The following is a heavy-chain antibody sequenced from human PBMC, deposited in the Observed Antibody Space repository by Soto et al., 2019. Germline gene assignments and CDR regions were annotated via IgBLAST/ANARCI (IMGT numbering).Heavy chain of an antibody. CDR3: ARQHWGYCSGGSCYHFDY. J-gene: IGHJ4*02. CDR1: GGSISSGGYY. CDR2: IYYSGST. V-gene: IGHV4-61*08. Sequence: SETLSLTCAVSGGSISSGGYYWCWIRQPPGKGLEWIGYIYYSGSTNYNPSLKSRVTISVDTSKNQFSLKLSSVTAADTAVYYCARQHWGYCSGGSCYHFDYWGQGTLVT. D-gene: IGHD2-15*01.